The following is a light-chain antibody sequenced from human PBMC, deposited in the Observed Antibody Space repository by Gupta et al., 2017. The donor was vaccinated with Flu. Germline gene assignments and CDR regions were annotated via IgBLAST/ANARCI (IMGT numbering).Light chain of an antibody. CDR2: DTA. CDR3: LVSYPETNV. CDR1: TGPGTSGHF. Sequence: GTFTLTCGSSTGPGTSGHFPYWFQQKPGQALRTLIYDTAKKISWTPARFSGSLLGGKAALTLSGAQPEDEAEYYCLVSYPETNVFGPGTKLSVL. V-gene: IGLV7-46*01. J-gene: IGLJ1*01.